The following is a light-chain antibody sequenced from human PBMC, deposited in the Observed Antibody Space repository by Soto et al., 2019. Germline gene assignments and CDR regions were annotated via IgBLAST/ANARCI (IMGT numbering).Light chain of an antibody. CDR1: QSIDTN. V-gene: IGKV3-15*01. J-gene: IGKJ1*01. CDR2: GAS. Sequence: EIVMTQSPVTLSVSPGERATLSCRASQSIDTNLAWYQQKPGQAPRLLIYGASTRATGIPARFSGSGSGTEFTLTISSLQSEDFAVYYCQQYNNWRTFGQGTKVDIK. CDR3: QQYNNWRT.